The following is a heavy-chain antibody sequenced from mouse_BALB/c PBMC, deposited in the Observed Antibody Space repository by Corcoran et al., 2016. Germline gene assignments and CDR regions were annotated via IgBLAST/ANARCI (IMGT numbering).Heavy chain of an antibody. Sequence: QIQLVQSGPELKKPGETVKISCKASGYTFTNYGMNWVKQAPGKGLKWMGWINTYTGEPTYADDFKGRFAFSLETSASTAYLQINNLKNEDTATYLCARWRNPYYRYDEAMDYWGQGTSVTVSS. V-gene: IGHV9-3-1*01. J-gene: IGHJ4*01. CDR2: INTYTGEP. CDR3: ARWRNPYYRYDEAMDY. D-gene: IGHD2-14*01. CDR1: GYTFTNYG.